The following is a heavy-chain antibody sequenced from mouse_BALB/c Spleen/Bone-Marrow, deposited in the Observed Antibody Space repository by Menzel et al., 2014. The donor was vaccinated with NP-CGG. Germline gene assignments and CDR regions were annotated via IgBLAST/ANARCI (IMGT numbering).Heavy chain of an antibody. Sequence: DVMLVESGGDLVQPGGSRKLSCAASGFTFSAFGMHWVRSAPERGLEWVAYIISGSNTIYYSDKVKGRFTISRDNPKNTLFLQMTSLRSEDTAMYYCARSRYDVGWFAYWGQGTLVTVSA. J-gene: IGHJ3*01. CDR3: ARSRYDVGWFAY. CDR1: GFTFSAFG. D-gene: IGHD2-14*01. CDR2: IISGSNTI. V-gene: IGHV5-17*02.